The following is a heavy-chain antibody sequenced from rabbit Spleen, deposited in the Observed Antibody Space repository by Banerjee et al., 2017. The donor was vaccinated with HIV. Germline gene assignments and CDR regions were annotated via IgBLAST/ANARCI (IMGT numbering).Heavy chain of an antibody. V-gene: IGHV1S36*01. Sequence: LEESGGGLVKPGGTLTLTCTVSGFSFSSYGVSWVRQAPGKGLEWIGYIDPVFGSTYYATWAKGRFTISKTSTTVTLQMTSLTAADTATYFCARAWDLWGPGTLVTVS. CDR3: ARAWDL. J-gene: IGHJ4*01. CDR1: GFSFSSYG. CDR2: IDPVFGST.